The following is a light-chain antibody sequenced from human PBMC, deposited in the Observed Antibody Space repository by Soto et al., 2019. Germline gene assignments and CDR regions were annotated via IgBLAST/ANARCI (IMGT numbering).Light chain of an antibody. CDR3: SSYTSSITYV. V-gene: IGLV2-14*01. Sequence: QSVLTQPASVSGSPGQSITISCTGTSSDIGDYNYVSWYQQRPEKAPELMIYGVNNRPPGVSNRFSGSKSGNTASLTISGLQADDEADYYCSSYTSSITYVFGTGAKVTVL. J-gene: IGLJ1*01. CDR1: SSDIGDYNY. CDR2: GVN.